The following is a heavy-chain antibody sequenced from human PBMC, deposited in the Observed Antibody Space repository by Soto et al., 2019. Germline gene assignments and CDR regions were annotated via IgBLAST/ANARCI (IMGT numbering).Heavy chain of an antibody. J-gene: IGHJ4*02. V-gene: IGHV4-34*01. CDR2: INHSGST. D-gene: IGHD4-17*01. Sequence: QVQLQQWGAGLLKPSETLSLTCAVYGGSFSGYYWSWIRQPPGKGLEWIGEINHSGSTNYNPSLKSRVTISVDTSKNQFSLKLSSVTAADTAVYYCARGEGSYGDYAFNWGQGTLVTLSS. CDR3: ARGEGSYGDYAFN. CDR1: GGSFSGYY.